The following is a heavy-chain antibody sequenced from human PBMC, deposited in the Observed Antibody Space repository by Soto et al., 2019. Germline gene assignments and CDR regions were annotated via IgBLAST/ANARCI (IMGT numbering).Heavy chain of an antibody. J-gene: IGHJ2*01. D-gene: IGHD2-8*01. CDR3: ARDVMANNRYHWYFDL. CDR2: ITHSGST. V-gene: IGHV4-34*01. CDR1: GGSFSGYY. Sequence: QVQLQQWGAGLLKPSETLSLTCAVYGGSFSGYYWSWIRQPPGRGLEWIGEITHSGSTNYNSSLKGRVTISVDPSKSQFSLKLSSVTAADTAVYYCARDVMANNRYHWYFDLWGRGTLVTVSS.